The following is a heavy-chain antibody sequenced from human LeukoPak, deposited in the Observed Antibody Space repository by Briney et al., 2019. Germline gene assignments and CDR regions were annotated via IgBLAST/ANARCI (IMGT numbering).Heavy chain of an antibody. CDR2: ISGGGETT. D-gene: IGHD4-17*01. J-gene: IGHJ4*02. Sequence: GGSLRLSCAASGFTFNNYAMNWVRQAPGKGLEWISSISGGGETTYYAGSAKGRFTISRDNSQNTLYLQMNSLRAEDTAVYYCARDYADYVGYFFFDYWGQGTLVTVSS. CDR3: ARDYADYVGYFFFDY. CDR1: GFTFNNYA. V-gene: IGHV3-23*01.